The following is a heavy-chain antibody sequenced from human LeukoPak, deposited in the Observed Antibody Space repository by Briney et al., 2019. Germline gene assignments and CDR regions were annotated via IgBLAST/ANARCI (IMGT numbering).Heavy chain of an antibody. J-gene: IGHJ6*02. D-gene: IGHD4-23*01. CDR3: AREAGSTPDYYYGMDV. CDR2: ISAYNGNT. CDR1: GYTFTSYG. Sequence: ASVKVSCKASGYTFTSYGISWVRQAPGQGLEWMGWISAYNGNTNYAQKFQGRVTMTTDTSTSTAYMELRSLRSDDTAVYYCAREAGSTPDYYYGMDVWGQGTTVTVSS. V-gene: IGHV1-18*01.